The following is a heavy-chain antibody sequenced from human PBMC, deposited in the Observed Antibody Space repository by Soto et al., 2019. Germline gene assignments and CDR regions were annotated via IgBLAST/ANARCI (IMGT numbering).Heavy chain of an antibody. J-gene: IGHJ4*02. CDR2: INHSGST. D-gene: IGHD2-8*02. Sequence: SETLCVTCAVYGGSIIGYYWTWISQPPGTGLEWIGEINHSGSTNYNPSLKSRVTISVDTSKNQFSLKLTSVTAADTAVYYCARDKITGLFDYWGQGTLVTVSS. CDR3: ARDKITGLFDY. V-gene: IGHV4-34*01. CDR1: GGSIIGYY.